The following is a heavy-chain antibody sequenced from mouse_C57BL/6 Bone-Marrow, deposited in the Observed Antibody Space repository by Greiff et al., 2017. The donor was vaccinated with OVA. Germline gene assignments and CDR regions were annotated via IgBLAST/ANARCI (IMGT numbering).Heavy chain of an antibody. D-gene: IGHD2-3*01. CDR3: ARRGLLLDFDY. Sequence: VQLQQSGPELVKPGASVKISCKASGYAFSSSWMNWVKQRPGKGLEWIGRIYPGDGDTNYNGKFKGKATLTADKSSSTAYMQLSSLTSEDSAVYFCARRGLLLDFDYWGQGTTLTVSS. V-gene: IGHV1-82*01. J-gene: IGHJ2*01. CDR2: IYPGDGDT. CDR1: GYAFSSSW.